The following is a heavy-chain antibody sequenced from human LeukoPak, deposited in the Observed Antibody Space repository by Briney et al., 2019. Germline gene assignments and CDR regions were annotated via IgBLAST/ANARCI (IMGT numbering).Heavy chain of an antibody. J-gene: IGHJ3*02. CDR3: ARDNGRNGFDI. CDR2: ISNDGNK. CDR1: GFTFSSYA. V-gene: IGHV3-30-3*01. Sequence: PGGSLRLSCAASGFTFSSYATHWVRQAPGKGLEWVAVISNDGNKYYADSVKGRFTISRDDAKKTLDLQMNSLRAEDTAVYFCARDNGRNGFDIWGQGTMVTVSS.